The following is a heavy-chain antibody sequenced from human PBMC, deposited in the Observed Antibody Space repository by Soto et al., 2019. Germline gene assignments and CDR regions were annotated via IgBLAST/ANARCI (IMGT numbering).Heavy chain of an antibody. J-gene: IGHJ4*02. CDR1: GGSISSSNDY. Sequence: QVQLQESGPGLVKPSQTLSLTCTVSGGSISSSNDYWSWIRQPPGKGLEWIGYIYYSGSTYYNPSLKSRVTISGDTSKNQFSLKLNSVTAADTAVYYCVRESEAMSFDYWGQGTLVTVSS. V-gene: IGHV4-30-4*01. CDR3: VRESEAMSFDY. CDR2: IYYSGST.